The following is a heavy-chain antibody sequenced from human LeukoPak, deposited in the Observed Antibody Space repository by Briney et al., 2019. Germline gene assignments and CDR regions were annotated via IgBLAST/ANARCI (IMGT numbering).Heavy chain of an antibody. D-gene: IGHD3-10*01. Sequence: GGSLRLSCAASAFTFSSYGMHWVRQAPGKGLEWVAFIRYDGSNKYYADSVKGLFTISRDNSNNTLYLQMNSLRPQDTAVYYCAKDAYPYGSGSYPFDYWGQGTLVTVSS. J-gene: IGHJ4*02. CDR1: AFTFSSYG. CDR3: AKDAYPYGSGSYPFDY. V-gene: IGHV3-30*02. CDR2: IRYDGSNK.